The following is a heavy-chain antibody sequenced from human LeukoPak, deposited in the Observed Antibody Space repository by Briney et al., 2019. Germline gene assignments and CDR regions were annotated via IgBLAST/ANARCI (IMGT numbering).Heavy chain of an antibody. V-gene: IGHV4-61*09. CDR2: IYTSGST. D-gene: IGHD3-10*01. CDR1: GGSISSGGYY. Sequence: SQTLSLTCTVSGGSISSGGYYWSWIRQPAGKGLEWIGHIYTSGSTNYNPSLKSRVTISVDTSENQLFLKLSSVTAADTAVYYCARSYYGSGSYQGYWGQGTLVTVSS. CDR3: ARSYYGSGSYQGY. J-gene: IGHJ4*02.